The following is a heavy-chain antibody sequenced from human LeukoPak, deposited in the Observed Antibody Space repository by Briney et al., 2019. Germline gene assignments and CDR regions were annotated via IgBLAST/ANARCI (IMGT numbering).Heavy chain of an antibody. CDR3: ARGRWVSSIHGYYFDY. CDR2: INSDGSST. CDR1: GFTFSSYW. J-gene: IGHJ4*02. V-gene: IGHV3-74*01. Sequence: PGGSLRLSCAASGFTFSSYWMHWVRQAPGKGLVWVSRINSDGSSTSYADSVKGRFTISRDNAKNTLYLQMNSLRAEDTAVCYCARGRWVSSIHGYYFDYWGQGTLATVSS. D-gene: IGHD2-2*01.